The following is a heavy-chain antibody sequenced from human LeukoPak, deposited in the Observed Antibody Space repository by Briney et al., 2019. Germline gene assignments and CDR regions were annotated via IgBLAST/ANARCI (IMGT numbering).Heavy chain of an antibody. J-gene: IGHJ4*02. V-gene: IGHV1-2*02. Sequence: ASVKVSCKASGYTFTGYQMHWVRQAPGQGLGWMGWINPNSGGTNYAQKFQGRVTMTRDTSISTAYMELSRLRSDDTAVYYCARDRKQWLVLDYWGQGTLVTVSS. CDR1: GYTFTGYQ. D-gene: IGHD6-19*01. CDR2: INPNSGGT. CDR3: ARDRKQWLVLDY.